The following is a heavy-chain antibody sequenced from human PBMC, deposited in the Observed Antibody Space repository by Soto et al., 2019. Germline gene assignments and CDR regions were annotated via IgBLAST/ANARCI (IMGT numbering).Heavy chain of an antibody. CDR1: GFTFSSYG. J-gene: IGHJ4*02. V-gene: IGHV3-30*03. D-gene: IGHD2-2*01. CDR2: ISYDGNDK. CDR3: ARDGVDRSADYFFDS. Sequence: QVQLVESGGGVVQPGRSLRLSCVASGFTFSSYGMHWVRQAPGKGLEWVTVISYDGNDKYHADSVKGRFTISRDNSKNTLFLQMNSLRVEDTAIYYCARDGVDRSADYFFDSWGQGTLVTVSS.